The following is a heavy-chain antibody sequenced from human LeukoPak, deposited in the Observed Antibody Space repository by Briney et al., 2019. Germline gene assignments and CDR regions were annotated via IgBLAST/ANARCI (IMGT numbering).Heavy chain of an antibody. D-gene: IGHD2-2*01. J-gene: IGHJ5*02. V-gene: IGHV4-34*01. CDR1: GGSFSGYY. Sequence: SETLSLTCAVYGGSFSGYYWSWIRQPPGKGLEWIGEINHSGSTNYNPSHKSRVTISVDTSKNQFSLKLSSVTAADTAVYYCARLDCSSTSCHSGWFDPWGQGTLVTVSS. CDR2: INHSGST. CDR3: ARLDCSSTSCHSGWFDP.